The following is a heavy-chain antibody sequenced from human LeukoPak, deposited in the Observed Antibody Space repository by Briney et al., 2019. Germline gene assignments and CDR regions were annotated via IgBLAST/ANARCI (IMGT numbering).Heavy chain of an antibody. V-gene: IGHV4-59*08. J-gene: IGHJ4*02. CDR3: ARRGIPVAGLDY. D-gene: IGHD6-19*01. CDR2: IYHSGNT. CDR1: AGSISGYY. Sequence: PSETLSLTCTVSAGSISGYYWSWIRQPPGKGLEWIGYIYHSGNTNYNPSLRSRVTISVDTSRNQFSLNLSSVTAADTAVYYCARRGIPVAGLDYWGQGSLVAVSS.